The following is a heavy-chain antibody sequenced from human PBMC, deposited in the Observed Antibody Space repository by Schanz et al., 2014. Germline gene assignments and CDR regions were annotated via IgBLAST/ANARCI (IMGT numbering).Heavy chain of an antibody. CDR1: GFSVGNKY. Sequence: EVQLVESGGGLVQPGGSLRLSCAASGFSVGNKYMNWVRQAPGKGLEGVSFIYIGGNTYYADSVKGRLTVSRDNAENALYLQMNSLRAEDTGLYFCARGGSGSHYRLDYWGQGTLXTVSS. CDR3: ARGGSGSHYRLDY. V-gene: IGHV3-66*01. CDR2: IYIGGNT. D-gene: IGHD1-26*01. J-gene: IGHJ4*02.